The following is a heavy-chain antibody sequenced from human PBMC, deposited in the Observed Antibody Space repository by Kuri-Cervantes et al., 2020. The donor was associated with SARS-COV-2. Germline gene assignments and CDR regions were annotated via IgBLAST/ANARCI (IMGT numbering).Heavy chain of an antibody. D-gene: IGHD2-21*01. CDR2: INPNSGGT. CDR3: YCAPKEGFDS. CDR1: GYTFTGYY. Sequence: ALVKVSCKASGYTFTGYYMHWVRQAPGQGLEWMGWINPNSGGTNYAQKFQGRVTMTRDTSISTAYMELSSLTSEDTAIYYCYCAPKEGFDSWGQGTLVTVSS. V-gene: IGHV1-2*02. J-gene: IGHJ4*02.